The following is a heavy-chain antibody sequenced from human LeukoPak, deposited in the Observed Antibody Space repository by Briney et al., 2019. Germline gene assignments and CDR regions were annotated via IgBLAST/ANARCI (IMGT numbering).Heavy chain of an antibody. V-gene: IGHV4-61*02. D-gene: IGHD3-3*01. CDR2: IYTSGST. Sequence: SETLSLTCTVSGGSISSGSYYWSWIRQPAGRGLEWTGRIYTSGSTNYNPSLKSRVTISVDTSKNQFSLKLSSVTAADTAVYYCARHDASGSYYYYYYMDVWGKGTTVTVSS. CDR1: GGSISSGSYY. CDR3: ARHDASGSYYYYYYMDV. J-gene: IGHJ6*03.